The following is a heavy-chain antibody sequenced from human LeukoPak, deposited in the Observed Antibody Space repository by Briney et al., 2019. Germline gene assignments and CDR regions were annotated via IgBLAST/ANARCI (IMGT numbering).Heavy chain of an antibody. CDR1: GYTFTSYG. J-gene: IGHJ5*02. Sequence: ASVKVSCKASGYTFTSYGISWVRQAPGQGLEWMGWISAYNGNTNYAQKLQGRVTMTTDTSTSTAYMELSSLRSEDMAVYFCARDNSVGDYAWWFDPWGQGTLVTVSS. CDR2: ISAYNGNT. V-gene: IGHV1-18*03. CDR3: ARDNSVGDYAWWFDP. D-gene: IGHD1-26*01.